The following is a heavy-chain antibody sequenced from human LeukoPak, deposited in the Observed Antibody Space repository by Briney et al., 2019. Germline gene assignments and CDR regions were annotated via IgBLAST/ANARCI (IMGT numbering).Heavy chain of an antibody. D-gene: IGHD3-10*01. V-gene: IGHV4-59*01. CDR3: ASDITMALGYYGMDV. J-gene: IGHJ6*02. CDR2: IYYSGNT. Sequence: SETLSLTCAVYGGSFSSYYWSWIRQPPGKGLEWIGDIYYSGNTNYNPSLKSRVTISVDTSKNQFSLKLSSVTAADTAVYYCASDITMALGYYGMDVWGQGTTVTVSS. CDR1: GGSFSSYY.